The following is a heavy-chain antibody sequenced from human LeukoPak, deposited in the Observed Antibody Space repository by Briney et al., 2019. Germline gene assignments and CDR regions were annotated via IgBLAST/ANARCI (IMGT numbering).Heavy chain of an antibody. D-gene: IGHD6-13*01. V-gene: IGHV3-7*03. CDR3: ARSVPYGTTWYGRTDC. J-gene: IGHJ4*02. CDR2: IRHDGSTK. CDR1: GFPFYSYW. Sequence: GGSLRLSCTASGFPFYSYWMTWVRQTPGKGLEWVANIRHDGSTKYYVDSVKGRFTISRDNAMNSLYLQMDSLRVEDTAIYYCARSVPYGTTWYGRTDCWGQGTQVTVSS.